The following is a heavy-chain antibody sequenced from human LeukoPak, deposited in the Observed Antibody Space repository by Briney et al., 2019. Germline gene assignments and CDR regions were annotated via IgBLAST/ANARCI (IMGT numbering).Heavy chain of an antibody. D-gene: IGHD5-12*01. CDR3: ARAVATIMYYYYYGMDV. J-gene: IGHJ6*02. V-gene: IGHV3-74*01. CDR2: INSDGSST. CDR1: GFTFSSYW. Sequence: GRSLRLSCAASGFTFSSYWMHWVRQAPGKGLVWVSRINSDGSSTSYADSAKGRFTISRDDAKNTLYLQMNSLRAEDTAVYYCARAVATIMYYYYYGMDVWGQGTTVTVSS.